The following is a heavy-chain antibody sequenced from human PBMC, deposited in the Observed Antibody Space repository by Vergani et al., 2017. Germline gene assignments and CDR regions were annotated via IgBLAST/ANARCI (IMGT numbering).Heavy chain of an antibody. CDR2: INSDGSST. D-gene: IGHD2-15*01. CDR3: ARPVVAAGNVDY. Sequence: VQLVESGGGVVQPGRSLRLSCAASGFTFSRYWMHWVRQAPGKGLVWVSRINSDGSSTSYADSVKGRFTISRDNAKNTLYLQMNSLRAEDTAVYYCARPVVAAGNVDYWGQGTLVTVSS. V-gene: IGHV3-74*02. J-gene: IGHJ4*02. CDR1: GFTFSRYW.